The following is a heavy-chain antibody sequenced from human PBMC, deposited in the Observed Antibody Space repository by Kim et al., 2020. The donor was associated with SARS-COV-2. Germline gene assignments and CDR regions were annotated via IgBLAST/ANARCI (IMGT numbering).Heavy chain of an antibody. V-gene: IGHV4-31*03. CDR2: IYYSGST. D-gene: IGHD6-13*01. CDR1: GGSISSGGYY. Sequence: SETLSLTCTVSGGSISSGGYYWSWIRQHPGKGLEWIGYIYYSGSTYYNPSLKSRVTKSVDTSKNQFSLKLSSVTAADTAVYYCARGPQGDYSSSWYFDYWGQGTLVTVSS. J-gene: IGHJ4*02. CDR3: ARGPQGDYSSSWYFDY.